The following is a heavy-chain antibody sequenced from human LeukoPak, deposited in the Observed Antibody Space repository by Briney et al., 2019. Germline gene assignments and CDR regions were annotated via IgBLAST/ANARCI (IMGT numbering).Heavy chain of an antibody. CDR2: IYHSGST. J-gene: IGHJ4*02. V-gene: IGHV4-4*02. CDR3: ARLTYGDYVNVDY. CDR1: GFTVSSNY. D-gene: IGHD4-17*01. Sequence: PGGSLRLSCAASGFTVSSNYMNWVRQAPGKGLEWIGEIYHSGSTNYNPCLKSRVTISVDKSKNQFSLKLSSVTAADTAVYYCARLTYGDYVNVDYWGQGTLVTVSS.